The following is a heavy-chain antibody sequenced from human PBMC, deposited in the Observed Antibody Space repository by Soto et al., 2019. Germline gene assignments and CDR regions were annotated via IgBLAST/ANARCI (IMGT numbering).Heavy chain of an antibody. J-gene: IGHJ4*02. V-gene: IGHV3-13*01. CDR2: VGTVGDT. D-gene: IGHD2-15*01. CDR1: GFSFRSHD. CDR3: IRRFCSVGRCPGIVCDS. Sequence: EVHLVESGGGLVQPGGSLRLSCAASGFSFRSHDMHWVRQATGKGLEWVSGVGTVGDTYYSGSVKGRVIVSREDARNSLFVQMNRPRAGDTAVYYCIRRFCSVGRCPGIVCDSWGRGPLVTVSS.